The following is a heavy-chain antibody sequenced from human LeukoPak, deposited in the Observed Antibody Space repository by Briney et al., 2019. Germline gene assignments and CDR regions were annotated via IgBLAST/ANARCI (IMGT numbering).Heavy chain of an antibody. Sequence: PGGSLRLSCAASGFTFSSYWMSWVRQAPGKGLEWVANIKQDGSEKYYVDSVKGRFTISRDNAKNSLYLQMNSLRAEDTALYYCAKVGYDILTGYHDAFDIWGQGTMVTVSS. J-gene: IGHJ3*02. V-gene: IGHV3-7*03. CDR1: GFTFSSYW. CDR2: IKQDGSEK. D-gene: IGHD3-9*01. CDR3: AKVGYDILTGYHDAFDI.